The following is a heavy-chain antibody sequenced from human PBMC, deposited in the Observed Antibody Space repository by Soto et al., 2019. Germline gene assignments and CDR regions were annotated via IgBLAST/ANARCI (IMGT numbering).Heavy chain of an antibody. CDR2: MTYDGATE. Sequence: QVRLVESGGGVVQPGTSLRLSCAASGFTVSDYVIHWVRQAAGKGLEWVASMTYDGATEYYADSVKGRFTMSRDNSKRALSLQMNSLRPDDTAVYYCARVRLSIAVNDALDVWGQGTTVTVSS. CDR3: ARVRLSIAVNDALDV. D-gene: IGHD3-3*02. J-gene: IGHJ3*01. V-gene: IGHV3-30*14. CDR1: GFTVSDYV.